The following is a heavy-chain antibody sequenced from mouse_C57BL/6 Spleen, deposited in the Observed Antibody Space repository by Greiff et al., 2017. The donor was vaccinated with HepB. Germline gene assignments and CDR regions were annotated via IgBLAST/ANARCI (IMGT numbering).Heavy chain of an antibody. V-gene: IGHV3-6*01. D-gene: IGHD2-5*01. Sequence: EVKLMESGPGLVKPSQSLSLTCSVTGYSITSGYYWNWIRQFPGNKLEWMGYISYDGSNNYNPSLKNRISITRDTSKNQFFLKLNSVTTEDTATYYCARDSNYPGAWFAYWGQGTLVTVSA. CDR2: ISYDGSN. CDR1: GYSITSGYY. J-gene: IGHJ3*01. CDR3: ARDSNYPGAWFAY.